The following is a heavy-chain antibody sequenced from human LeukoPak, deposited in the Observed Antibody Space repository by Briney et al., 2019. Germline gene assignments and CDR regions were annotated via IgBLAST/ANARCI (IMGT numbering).Heavy chain of an antibody. J-gene: IGHJ4*02. Sequence: GGSLRLSCAASGFTFSNAWMSWVRQAPGKGLEWVGRIKSKTDGGTTDYAAPVKGRFTISRDDSKNTLYLQMNSLKTEDTAVYYCTTVGSSYVRRTHFDYWGQGTLVTVSS. CDR2: IKSKTDGGTT. D-gene: IGHD4-11*01. V-gene: IGHV3-15*01. CDR1: GFTFSNAW. CDR3: TTVGSSYVRRTHFDY.